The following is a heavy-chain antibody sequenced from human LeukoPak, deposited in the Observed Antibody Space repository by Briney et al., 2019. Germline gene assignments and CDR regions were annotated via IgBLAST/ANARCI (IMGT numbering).Heavy chain of an antibody. D-gene: IGHD2-15*01. J-gene: IGHJ5*02. CDR2: INYSGNT. V-gene: IGHV4-59*08. CDR3: ARYWRSGAAPGSWFDP. Sequence: SETLSLTCTVSGGSMSSYYWNWIRQPPGKGLEWIGYINYSGNTNYNPSLKSRVTISVDTSKNQFSLKLSSVTAADTAVYYCARYWRSGAAPGSWFDPWSQGTLVTVSS. CDR1: GGSMSSYY.